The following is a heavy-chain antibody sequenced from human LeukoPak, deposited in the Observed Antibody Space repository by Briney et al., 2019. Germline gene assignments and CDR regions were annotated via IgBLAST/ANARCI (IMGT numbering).Heavy chain of an antibody. D-gene: IGHD1-7*01. CDR1: GGSISSSSYY. CDR2: IYYSGST. J-gene: IGHJ5*02. V-gene: IGHV4-39*07. Sequence: KASETLSLTCTVSGGSISSSSYYWGWIRQPPGKGLEWIGSIYYSGSTYYNPSLKSRVTISVDTSKNQFSLKLSSVTAADTAVYYCARERGWNYGVGPPWFDPWGQGTLVTVSS. CDR3: ARERGWNYGVGPPWFDP.